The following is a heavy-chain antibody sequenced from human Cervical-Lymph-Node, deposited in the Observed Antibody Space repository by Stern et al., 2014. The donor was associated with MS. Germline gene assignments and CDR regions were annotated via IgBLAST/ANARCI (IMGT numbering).Heavy chain of an antibody. J-gene: IGHJ4*02. V-gene: IGHV1-46*01. CDR1: GYTFRNYH. CDR3: ARDRGLYNFWSGYLGYYLDS. CDR2: INPSNGDT. Sequence: VQLVESGAEVKKPGTSVEVSCRASGYTFRNYHVLWVRPAPVQGLELMGTINPSNGDTTYGQKFQGRVTVTRDTSTNTVYMVLSSLRSDDTAVYYCARDRGLYNFWSGYLGYYLDSWGQGTLVTVSS. D-gene: IGHD3-3*01.